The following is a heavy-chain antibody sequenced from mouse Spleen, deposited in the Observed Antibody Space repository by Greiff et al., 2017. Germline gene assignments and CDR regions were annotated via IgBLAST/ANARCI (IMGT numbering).Heavy chain of an antibody. V-gene: IGHV1-4*01. CDR1: GYTFTSYT. Sequence: VKLVESGAELARPGASVKMSCKASGYTFTSYTMHWVKQRPGQGLEWIGYINPSSGYTKYNQKFKDKATLTADKSSSTAYMQLSSLTSEDSAVYYCAGGGSSGYEAWFAYWGQGTLVTVSA. D-gene: IGHD3-1*01. CDR3: AGGGSSGYEAWFAY. CDR2: INPSSGYT. J-gene: IGHJ3*01.